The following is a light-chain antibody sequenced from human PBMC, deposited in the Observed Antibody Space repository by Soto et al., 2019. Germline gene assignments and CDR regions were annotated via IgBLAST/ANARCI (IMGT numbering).Light chain of an antibody. Sequence: LTHSPGTLSLSPGERASLSCGASQSISSSFLAWYQQNPGQAPRLLIYGASSRATGIPDRFSGTGFETDFTLTISRLEPEDFAVYYCQQYDSSPITFGQGTRLEIK. V-gene: IGKV3-20*01. CDR3: QQYDSSPIT. CDR2: GAS. CDR1: QSISSSF. J-gene: IGKJ5*01.